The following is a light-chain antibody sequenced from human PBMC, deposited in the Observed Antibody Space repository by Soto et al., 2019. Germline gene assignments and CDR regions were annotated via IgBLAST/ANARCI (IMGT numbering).Light chain of an antibody. Sequence: EIVLTQSPGTLSLSPGERATLSCRASQSVSSSYLAWYQQKPGQAPRLLIYGASSRATGIPDRFSGSVSGTDFTLTISRLEPEEFAVYYCQQYDSSSYTFGQRTKQEIK. CDR2: GAS. CDR1: QSVSSSY. V-gene: IGKV3-20*01. CDR3: QQYDSSSYT. J-gene: IGKJ2*01.